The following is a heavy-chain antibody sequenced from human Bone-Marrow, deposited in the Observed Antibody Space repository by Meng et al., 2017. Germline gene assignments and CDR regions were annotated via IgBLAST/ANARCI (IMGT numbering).Heavy chain of an antibody. Sequence: GEFLKILCSASGFTFSSYWMSWVRQAPGKGLEWVANIKQDGSEKYYVDSVKDRFTISRDNAQNSLYLQMNSLRAEDTAVYYCARLVDYSISWYFDYWGQGTLVTVSS. J-gene: IGHJ4*02. V-gene: IGHV3-7*01. CDR3: ARLVDYSISWYFDY. CDR1: GFTFSSYW. CDR2: IKQDGSEK. D-gene: IGHD6-13*01.